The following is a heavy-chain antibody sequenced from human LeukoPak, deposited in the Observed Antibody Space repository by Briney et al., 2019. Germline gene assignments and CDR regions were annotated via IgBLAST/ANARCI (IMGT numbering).Heavy chain of an antibody. CDR2: IDPNGGT. D-gene: IGHD4-23*01. CDR1: GGSFSGYH. CDR3: GRGQEVRWPPPIY. Sequence: SETLSLTCAAYGGSFSGYHWTWIRQPPGKGLEWIGEIDPNGGTNYRPSLKNRVTMSLDTSKNQFSLKLSSVTAADTAVYYCGRGQEVRWPPPIYWGQGTLVTVSS. J-gene: IGHJ4*02. V-gene: IGHV4-34*01.